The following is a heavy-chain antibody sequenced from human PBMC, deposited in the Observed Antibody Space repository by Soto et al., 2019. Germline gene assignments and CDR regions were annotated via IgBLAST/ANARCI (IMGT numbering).Heavy chain of an antibody. CDR1: GYTFTSYA. D-gene: IGHD1-26*01. V-gene: IGHV1-3*01. J-gene: IGHJ4*02. Sequence: ASVKVSCKASGYTFTSYAMHWVRQAPGQRLEWMGWINAGNGNTKYSQKFQGRVTITRDTSASTAYMELSSLRSEDTAVYYCARGRVSWEANRDFDYWGQGTLVTVSS. CDR3: ARGRVSWEANRDFDY. CDR2: INAGNGNT.